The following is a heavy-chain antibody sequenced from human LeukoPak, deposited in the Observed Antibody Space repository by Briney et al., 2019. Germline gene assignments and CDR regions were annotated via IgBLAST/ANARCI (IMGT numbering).Heavy chain of an antibody. V-gene: IGHV3-30*03. CDR1: GFTFSSYG. Sequence: GGSLRLSCVASGFTFSSYGMHWVRQAPGKGLEWVAVISYDGSNKYYADSGKGRFTISRDNSKNTLYLQMNSLRAEATAVYYGXXXXXPIVVVTAELDYWGQGTLVTVSS. J-gene: IGHJ4*02. CDR3: XXXXXPIVVVTAELDY. CDR2: ISYDGSNK. D-gene: IGHD2-21*02.